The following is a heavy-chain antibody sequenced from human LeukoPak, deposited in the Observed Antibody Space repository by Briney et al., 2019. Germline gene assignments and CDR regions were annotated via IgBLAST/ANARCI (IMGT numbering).Heavy chain of an antibody. CDR1: GGSISSSSYY. CDR2: IYHSGST. J-gene: IGHJ4*02. CDR3: ARRARFGSRTDY. V-gene: IGHV4-39*07. Sequence: PSETLSLTCTVSGGSISSSSYYWGWIRQPPGKGLEWIGSIYHSGSTYYNPSLKSRVTISVDTSKNQFSLKLSSVTAADTAVYYCARRARFGSRTDYWGQGTLVTVSS. D-gene: IGHD3-10*01.